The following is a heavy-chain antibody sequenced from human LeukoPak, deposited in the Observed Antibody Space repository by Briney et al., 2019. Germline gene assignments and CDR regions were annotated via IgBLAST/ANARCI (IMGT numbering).Heavy chain of an antibody. Sequence: PGGSLRLSCAASGFTFSSYEMNWVRQDPGKGLEWVSYISSSGSTIYYADSVKGRFTISRDNAKNSLYLQMNSLRAEDTAVYYCARGILTGQHDAFDIWGQGTMVTVSS. CDR1: GFTFSSYE. D-gene: IGHD3-9*01. CDR2: ISSSGSTI. V-gene: IGHV3-48*03. CDR3: ARGILTGQHDAFDI. J-gene: IGHJ3*02.